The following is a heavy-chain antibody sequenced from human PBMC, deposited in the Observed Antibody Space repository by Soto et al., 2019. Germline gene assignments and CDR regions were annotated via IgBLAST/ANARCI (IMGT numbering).Heavy chain of an antibody. V-gene: IGHV1-18*01. CDR1: GYTFYSHS. D-gene: IGHD3-22*01. Sequence: ASVKVSCKASGYTFYSHSISWVRQAPGQGLEWMGRISADNGNTKYAQKFRGRVTMATDTSTSTVYMELSSLRSEDTAVYYCAREIYYDSSGYYYYYYGMDVWGQGTTVTVSS. J-gene: IGHJ6*02. CDR2: ISADNGNT. CDR3: AREIYYDSSGYYYYYYGMDV.